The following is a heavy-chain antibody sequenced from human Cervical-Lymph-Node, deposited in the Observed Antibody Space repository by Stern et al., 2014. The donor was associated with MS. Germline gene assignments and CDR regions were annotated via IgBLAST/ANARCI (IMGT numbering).Heavy chain of an antibody. CDR2: SNPYNGNT. CDR1: GYPFPRYG. V-gene: IGHV1-18*04. Sequence: QVQLVQSGAEVKKPGASVKVSCKVSGYPFPRYGISWVRQAPGQGLEWMGWSNPYNGNTNYAQKFQGRVTMATDTSTSTAYMELRSLRSDDTAVYYCARDEEVAEIYFYYGMDVWGQGTTVIVSS. J-gene: IGHJ6*02. CDR3: ARDEEVAEIYFYYGMDV. D-gene: IGHD2-15*01.